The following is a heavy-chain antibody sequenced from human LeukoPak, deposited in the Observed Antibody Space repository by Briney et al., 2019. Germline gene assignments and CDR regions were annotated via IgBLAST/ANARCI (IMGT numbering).Heavy chain of an antibody. V-gene: IGHV4-59*01. D-gene: IGHD6-19*01. J-gene: IGHJ4*02. CDR2: VYGSGYT. CDR1: GASISGWY. Sequence: SETLSLTCTVSGASISGWYWSWIRQPPGKGLEWIGYVYGSGYTNYNPSLKSRVTMSIDTSKDHFSLKLTSVTAADTVTYYCARETSLAGFASGLGFNYWGQGILVTVSS. CDR3: ARETSLAGFASGLGFNY.